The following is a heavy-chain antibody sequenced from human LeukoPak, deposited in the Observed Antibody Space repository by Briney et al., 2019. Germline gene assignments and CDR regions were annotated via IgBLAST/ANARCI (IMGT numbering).Heavy chain of an antibody. CDR2: ISAYNGNT. CDR3: ARLRRWLQPKDYYFDY. V-gene: IGHV1-18*01. Sequence: GASVKVSCKASGYTFTSYGISWVRQAPGQGLEWMGWISAYNGNTNYAQKLQGRVTMTTDTSTSTAYMELRSLRSDDTAVYYCARLRRWLQPKDYYFDYWGQGTLVTVSS. D-gene: IGHD5-24*01. J-gene: IGHJ4*02. CDR1: GYTFTSYG.